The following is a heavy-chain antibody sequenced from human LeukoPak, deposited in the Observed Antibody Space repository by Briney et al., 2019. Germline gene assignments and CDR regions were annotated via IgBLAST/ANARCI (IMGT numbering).Heavy chain of an antibody. V-gene: IGHV3-23*01. D-gene: IGHD3-9*01. CDR3: AKGGVLYDILAGYYSSPFGY. Sequence: GGSLRLSCAASGFTFSSYAMSWVRQAPGKGLEWVSAISGSGGSTYYADSVKGRFTIPRDNSKNTLYLQMNSLRAEDTAVYYCAKGGVLYDILAGYYSSPFGYWGQGTLVTVSS. J-gene: IGHJ4*02. CDR2: ISGSGGST. CDR1: GFTFSSYA.